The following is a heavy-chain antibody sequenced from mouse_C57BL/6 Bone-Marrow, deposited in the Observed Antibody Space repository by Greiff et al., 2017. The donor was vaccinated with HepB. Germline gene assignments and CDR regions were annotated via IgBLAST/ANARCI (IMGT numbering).Heavy chain of an antibody. D-gene: IGHD1-1*01. CDR2: IYPGDGDT. CDR3: ARSYLLLRSPFAY. J-gene: IGHJ3*01. V-gene: IGHV1-82*01. Sequence: QVQLQQSGPELVKPGASVKISCKASGYAFSSSWMNWVKQRPGKGLEWIGRIYPGDGDTNYNGKFKGKATLTADKSSSTAYMQLSSLTSEDSAVYFCARSYLLLRSPFAYWGQGTLVTVSA. CDR1: GYAFSSSW.